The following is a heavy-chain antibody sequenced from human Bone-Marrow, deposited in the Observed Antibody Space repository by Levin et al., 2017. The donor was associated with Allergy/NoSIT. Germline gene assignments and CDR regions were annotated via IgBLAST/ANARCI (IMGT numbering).Heavy chain of an antibody. CDR1: GYPFTSYG. Sequence: GESLKISCKASGYPFTSYGISWVRQAPGQGLEWMGWISTFNGKTNSSQKFQGRVTLTTDTSTSTAYMELRSLRSDDTAVYYCARDLSLDRSMIVLVKSQSPLGYWGQGTLVIVSS. V-gene: IGHV1-18*01. D-gene: IGHD3-22*01. CDR2: ISTFNGKT. J-gene: IGHJ4*02. CDR3: ARDLSLDRSMIVLVKSQSPLGY.